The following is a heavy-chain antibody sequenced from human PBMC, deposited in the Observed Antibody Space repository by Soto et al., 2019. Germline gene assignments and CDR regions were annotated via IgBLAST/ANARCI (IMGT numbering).Heavy chain of an antibody. CDR3: ARGRYYDSSGYYYYYYGMDV. J-gene: IGHJ6*02. Sequence: GGSLRLSCAASGFTFSDYYMSWIRQAPGKGLEWVSYISSSGSTIYYADSVKGRFTISRDNAKNSLYLQMNSLRAEDTAVYYCARGRYYDSSGYYYYYYGMDVWGQATTVTVSS. CDR2: ISSSGSTI. CDR1: GFTFSDYY. D-gene: IGHD3-22*01. V-gene: IGHV3-11*01.